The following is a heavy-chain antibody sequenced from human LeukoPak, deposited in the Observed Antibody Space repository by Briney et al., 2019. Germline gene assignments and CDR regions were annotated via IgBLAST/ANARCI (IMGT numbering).Heavy chain of an antibody. CDR1: GFTFSSYA. Sequence: GGSLRLSCAASGFTFSSYAMHWVRQAPGRRPEWVAVMSYDGTNIFYSDSVKGRFTISRDNSKNTLFLQMNSLRAEDTAVYYCARDRRYSSGWHPVTQEDWGQGTLVTVSS. D-gene: IGHD6-19*01. J-gene: IGHJ4*02. V-gene: IGHV3-30-3*01. CDR2: MSYDGTNI. CDR3: ARDRRYSSGWHPVTQED.